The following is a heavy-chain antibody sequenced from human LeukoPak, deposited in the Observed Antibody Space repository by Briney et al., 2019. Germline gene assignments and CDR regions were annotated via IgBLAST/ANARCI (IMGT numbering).Heavy chain of an antibody. V-gene: IGHV3-64D*06. CDR3: VKDGDSAIGGFDC. D-gene: IGHD5-18*01. Sequence: GGSLRLSCSASGFTFRNYAMHWVRQAPGKGLEYVSTISSNGGNTYYAASVKGRFTISRDNSKNTLYLQMSNLRTEDTAVYYGVKDGDSAIGGFDCWGQGTLVTVSS. CDR1: GFTFRNYA. J-gene: IGHJ4*02. CDR2: ISSNGGNT.